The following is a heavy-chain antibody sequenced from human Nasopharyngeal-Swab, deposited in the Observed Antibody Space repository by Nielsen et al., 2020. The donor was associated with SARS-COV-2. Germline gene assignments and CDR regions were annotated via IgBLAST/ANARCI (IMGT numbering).Heavy chain of an antibody. V-gene: IGHV1-46*01. D-gene: IGHD3-22*01. Sequence: ASVKVSCKASGYTFTSYYMHWVRQAPGQGLEWMGIINPSGGSTSYAQKFQGRVTMTTDTSTSTAYMELRSLRSDDTAVYYCARDSGMIVALHAFDIWGQGTMVTVSS. CDR3: ARDSGMIVALHAFDI. CDR2: INPSGGST. CDR1: GYTFTSYY. J-gene: IGHJ3*02.